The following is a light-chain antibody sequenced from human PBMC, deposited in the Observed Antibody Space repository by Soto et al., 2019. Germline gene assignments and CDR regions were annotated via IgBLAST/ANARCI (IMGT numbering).Light chain of an antibody. J-gene: IGKJ2*01. CDR2: GAS. CDR1: QSVSSN. V-gene: IGKV3-15*01. Sequence: EIVMTQSPATLSVSPGERATLSCRASQSVSSNLAWYQQKPGQAPRLLIYGASTRATGIPARVSGSGSGTEFTLTISSLQSEDFAVYYCPQYNNWPYTFGQGTKLEIK. CDR3: PQYNNWPYT.